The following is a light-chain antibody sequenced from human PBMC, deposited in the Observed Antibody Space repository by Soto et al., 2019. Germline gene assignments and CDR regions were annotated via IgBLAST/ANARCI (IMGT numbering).Light chain of an antibody. CDR1: QVISSY. J-gene: IGKJ5*01. CDR2: AAS. CDR3: QQDNSYPPT. Sequence: DIQLTQSPSFLSASIGDRVTITCRASQVISSYLAWYQQKPGKAPKLLIYAASTLQSGVPSRFSGGGSGTEFTLTISSLQPEDFATYYCQQDNSYPPTFGQGTRLEI. V-gene: IGKV1-9*01.